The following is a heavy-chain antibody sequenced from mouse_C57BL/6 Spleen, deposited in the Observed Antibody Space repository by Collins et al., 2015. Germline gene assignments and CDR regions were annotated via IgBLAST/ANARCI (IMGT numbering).Heavy chain of an antibody. CDR3: TRKEFYYYGSSPYYFDY. D-gene: IGHD1-1*01. Sequence: QVQLQQSGAELVRPGASVTLSCKASGYTFTDYEMHWVKQTPVHGLEWIGAIDPETGGTAYNQKFKGKAILTADKSSSTAYMELRSLTFEDSAVYYCTRKEFYYYGSSPYYFDYWGQGTTLTVSS. CDR1: GYTFTDYE. V-gene: IGHV1-15*01. CDR2: IDPETGGT. J-gene: IGHJ2*01.